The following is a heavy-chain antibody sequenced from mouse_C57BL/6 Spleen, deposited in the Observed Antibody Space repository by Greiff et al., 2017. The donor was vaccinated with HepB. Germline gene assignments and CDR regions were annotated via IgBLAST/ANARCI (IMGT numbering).Heavy chain of an antibody. J-gene: IGHJ2*01. D-gene: IGHD1-1*01. CDR3: ARGDYGTGDYFDY. CDR2: ISYDGSN. CDR1: GYSITSGYY. Sequence: EVQLVESGPGLVKPSQSLSLTCSVTGYSITSGYYWNWIRQFPGNKLEWMGYISYDGSNNYNPSLKNRISITRDTSKNQFFLKLNSVTTEDTATYYCARGDYGTGDYFDYWGRGTTLTVSS. V-gene: IGHV3-6*01.